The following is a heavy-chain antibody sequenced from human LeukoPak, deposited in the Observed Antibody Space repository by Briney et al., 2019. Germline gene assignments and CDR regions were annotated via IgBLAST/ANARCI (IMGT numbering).Heavy chain of an antibody. D-gene: IGHD5-12*01. CDR2: MYFNSGAT. CDR1: GFTFNGYD. CDR3: ARVWSSGQDWYAFDV. V-gene: IGHV1-2*02. J-gene: IGHJ3*01. Sequence: GASVRVSCTASGFTFNGYDVKWLRQAPGQGLEWVGWMYFNSGATKYAPTFQGRVTMTRDTPINTAYMELSSLRPKYTAMYYCARVWSSGQDWYAFDVWGQETMVTVSS.